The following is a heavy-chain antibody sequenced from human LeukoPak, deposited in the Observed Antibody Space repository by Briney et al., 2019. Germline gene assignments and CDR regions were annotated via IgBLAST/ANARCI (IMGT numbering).Heavy chain of an antibody. J-gene: IGHJ5*02. Sequence: ASVKVSCKVSGYSFTSYGVSWVRQAPGQGLEWMGWIRAFNGDTNYAQKFQGRVTITIDTSASTAYMELRSLKSEDTAVYYCARERDYYDRNGYPNNWFDPWGQGTLVTVSS. CDR2: IRAFNGDT. CDR3: ARERDYYDRNGYPNNWFDP. D-gene: IGHD3-22*01. CDR1: GYSFTSYG. V-gene: IGHV1-18*01.